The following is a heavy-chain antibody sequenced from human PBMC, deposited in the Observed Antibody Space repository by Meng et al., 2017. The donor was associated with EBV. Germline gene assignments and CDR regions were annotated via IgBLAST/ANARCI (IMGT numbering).Heavy chain of an antibody. J-gene: IGHJ4*02. CDR3: ARAEIAAAGRLDY. V-gene: IGHV1-69*06. CDR2: IIPIFGTA. CDR1: GGTFSSYA. D-gene: IGHD6-13*01. Sequence: QVCVVEFGVVGKNPGSSVNVSCKASGGTFSSYAISWVRQAPGQGLEWMGGIIPIFGTANYAQKFQGRVTITADKSTSTAYMELSSLRSEDTAVYYCARAEIAAAGRLDYWGQGTLVTVSS.